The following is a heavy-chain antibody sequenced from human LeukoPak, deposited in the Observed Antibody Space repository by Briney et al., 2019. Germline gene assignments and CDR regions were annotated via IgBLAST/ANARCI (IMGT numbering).Heavy chain of an antibody. CDR2: ISGSGGST. CDR1: GFTFSSYA. V-gene: IGHV3-23*01. J-gene: IGHJ5*02. Sequence: GGSLRLSCAVSGFTFSSYAMSWVRQAPGKGLEWVSAISGSGGSTYYADSVKGRFTISRDNSKNTLYLQMNSLRAEDTAVYYCARVDYYDSGCYSNWFDPWGQGTLVTVSS. CDR3: ARVDYYDSGCYSNWFDP. D-gene: IGHD3-22*01.